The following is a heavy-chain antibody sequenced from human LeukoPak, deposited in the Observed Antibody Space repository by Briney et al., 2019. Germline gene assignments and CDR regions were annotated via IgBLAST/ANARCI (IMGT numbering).Heavy chain of an antibody. Sequence: PSETLSLTCTVSGGSFSGYYWSWIRQPPGKGLEWIGEINHSGSTNYNPSLKSRVTISVDTSKNQFSLKLSSVTAADTAVYNYARNDGCGGDCYFFDYWGQGTLVTVSS. D-gene: IGHD2-21*02. V-gene: IGHV4-34*01. CDR3: ARNDGCGGDCYFFDY. CDR2: INHSGST. J-gene: IGHJ4*02. CDR1: GGSFSGYY.